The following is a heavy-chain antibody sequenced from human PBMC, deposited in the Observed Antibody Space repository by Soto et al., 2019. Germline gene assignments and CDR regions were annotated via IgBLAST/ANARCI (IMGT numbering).Heavy chain of an antibody. V-gene: IGHV1-18*01. Sequence: ASVKVSCKASGYTFTSYGISWVRQAPGQGLEWMGWISAYNGNTNYAQKLQGRVTMTTDTSTSTAYMELRSLRSDDTAVYYCARDMFSVVVAATIYFDYWGQGTLVTVSS. J-gene: IGHJ4*02. D-gene: IGHD2-15*01. CDR3: ARDMFSVVVAATIYFDY. CDR2: ISAYNGNT. CDR1: GYTFTSYG.